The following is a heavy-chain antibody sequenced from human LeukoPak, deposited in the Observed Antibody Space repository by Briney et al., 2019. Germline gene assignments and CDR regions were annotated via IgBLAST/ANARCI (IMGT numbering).Heavy chain of an antibody. CDR3: ARTVVPAAMVGYYFDY. CDR1: GYSFTSYW. CDR2: IYPGDSDT. Sequence: GASLKISCKGSGYSFTSYWIGWVRQMPGKGLEWMGIIYPGDSDTRYSPSFQGQVTISADKSISTAYLQWSSLKASDTAMYYCARTVVPAAMVGYYFDYWGQGTLVTVSS. V-gene: IGHV5-51*01. D-gene: IGHD2-2*01. J-gene: IGHJ4*02.